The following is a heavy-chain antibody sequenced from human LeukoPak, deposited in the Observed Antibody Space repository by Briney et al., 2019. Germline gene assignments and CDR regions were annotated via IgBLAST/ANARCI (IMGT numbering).Heavy chain of an antibody. J-gene: IGHJ6*03. CDR1: GFTFSSYS. V-gene: IGHV3-48*01. CDR3: ARSPSYYCSSTSCYPLGYYYYMDV. D-gene: IGHD2-2*01. Sequence: GGSLRLSCAASGFTFSSYSMNWVRQAPGKGLEWVSYISSSSSTIYYADSVKGRFTISRDNAKNSLYLQMNSLRAEDTAVYYCARSPSYYCSSTSCYPLGYYYYMDVWGKGTTVTVSS. CDR2: ISSSSSTI.